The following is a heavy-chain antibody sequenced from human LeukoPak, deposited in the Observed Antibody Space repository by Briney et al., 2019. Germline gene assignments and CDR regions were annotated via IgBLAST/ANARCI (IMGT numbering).Heavy chain of an antibody. CDR3: AKKESTVTTFFEN. CDR1: GFTFSSYA. J-gene: IGHJ4*02. V-gene: IGHV3-23*01. CDR2: ISASAGST. Sequence: GGSLRLSCAASGFTFSSYAMSWVRQAPGKGLEWVSDISASAGSTFYADSVKGRFTISRDNSKNTLYVQMNSLRAEDTAEYYCAKKESTVTTFFENWGPGTLVTVSS. D-gene: IGHD4-17*01.